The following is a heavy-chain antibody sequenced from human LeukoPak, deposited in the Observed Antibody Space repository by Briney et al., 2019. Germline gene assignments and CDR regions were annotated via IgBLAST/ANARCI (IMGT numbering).Heavy chain of an antibody. CDR1: GASISGYY. CDR3: ARVNSSGFDY. V-gene: IGHV4-59*01. CDR2: IYYSGST. Sequence: PSETLSLTCTVSGASISGYYWSWIRQPPGKGLECIGYIYYSGSTNYNPSLKSRVTISVDTPKNQFSLKLSSVIAADAAMYYCARVNSSGFDYWGQGTLVTVSS. D-gene: IGHD6-19*01. J-gene: IGHJ4*02.